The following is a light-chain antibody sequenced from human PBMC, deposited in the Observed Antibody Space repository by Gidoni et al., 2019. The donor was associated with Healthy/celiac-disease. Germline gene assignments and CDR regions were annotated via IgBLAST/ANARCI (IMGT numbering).Light chain of an antibody. CDR1: QSVSSSY. CDR2: GAS. Sequence: IGSTQSPGTLSLSPGESATLSCRASQSVSSSYLAWYQQKPGQAPRLLIYGASSRATGIPDRFSGSGSGTDFTLTISRLEPEDFAVYYCQQYGSSPPSYTFGQGTKLEIK. J-gene: IGKJ2*01. V-gene: IGKV3-20*01. CDR3: QQYGSSPPSYT.